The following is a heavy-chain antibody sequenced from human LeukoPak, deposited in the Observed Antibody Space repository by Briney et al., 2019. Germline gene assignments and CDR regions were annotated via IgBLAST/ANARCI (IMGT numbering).Heavy chain of an antibody. D-gene: IGHD7-27*01. CDR2: IYYTGST. CDR1: GGSVSDYY. CDR3: ASRKLGNDY. J-gene: IGHJ4*02. V-gene: IGHV4-59*02. Sequence: SETLSHTCTISGGSVSDYYWSWIRQSPGKGLEWIGYIYYTGSTTYNPSLKSRVTISADTSKNQFSLKLSSVTAAGTAVYYCASRKLGNDYWGQGTLVTVSS.